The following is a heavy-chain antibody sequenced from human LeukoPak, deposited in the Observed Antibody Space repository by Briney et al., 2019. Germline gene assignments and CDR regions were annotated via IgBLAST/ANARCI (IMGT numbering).Heavy chain of an antibody. D-gene: IGHD2-8*01. V-gene: IGHV3-21*01. CDR2: ISSSSSYI. Sequence: PGGSLRLSCAASGFTFSSYSMNWVRQAPGKGLEWVSSISSSSSYIYYADSVKGRFTISRDNAKNSLYLQMNSLRAEDTAVYYCARVHANSYYYYYMDVWGKGTTVTISS. J-gene: IGHJ6*03. CDR1: GFTFSSYS. CDR3: ARVHANSYYYYYMDV.